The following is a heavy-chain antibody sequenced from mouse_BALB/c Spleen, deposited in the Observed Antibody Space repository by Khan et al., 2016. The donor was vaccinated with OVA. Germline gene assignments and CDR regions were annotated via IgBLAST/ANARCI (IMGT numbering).Heavy chain of an antibody. CDR3: ARIEGGDFDY. J-gene: IGHJ2*01. V-gene: IGHV3-2*02. CDR1: GYSITSDYA. Sequence: QLEESGPGLVKPSQSLSLTCTVTGYSITSDYAWNWIRQFPGNKLEWMGYISYSGNTKYNPSLKSRISITRDTSKNQFFLQLNFVTIEDTATYYCARIEGGDFDYWGQGTTVTVSS. CDR2: ISYSGNT.